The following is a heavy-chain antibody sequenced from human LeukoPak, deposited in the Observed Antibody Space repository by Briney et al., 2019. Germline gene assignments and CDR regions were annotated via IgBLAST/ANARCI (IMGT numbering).Heavy chain of an antibody. V-gene: IGHV3-48*03. J-gene: IGHJ3*01. CDR1: GFTFSNCE. CDR3: AQFDGGVAFDV. Sequence: GGSLTLPYAASGFTFSNCEMNCVRQAAGKGLEWVSYINSGGGIIYYADSVKGRFTISRDNAKESLYLQMDSLRAEDTAIYYCAQFDGGVAFDVWGQGTMVTVSS. CDR2: INSGGGII. D-gene: IGHD4-23*01.